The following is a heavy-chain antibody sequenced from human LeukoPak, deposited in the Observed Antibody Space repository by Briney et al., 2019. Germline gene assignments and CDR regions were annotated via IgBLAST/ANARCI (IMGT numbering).Heavy chain of an antibody. CDR3: ARDIGYSSSWYPGAPRYMDV. D-gene: IGHD6-13*01. CDR2: IGTAGDT. V-gene: IGHV3-13*01. Sequence: GGSLRLSCVASGFTFSSSDMHWVRQATGKGLEWVSAIGTAGDTYYPGSVKGRFTISRENAKNSLYLEMSSLRAEDTAVYYCARDIGYSSSWYPGAPRYMDVWGKGTTVTVSS. CDR1: GFTFSSSD. J-gene: IGHJ6*03.